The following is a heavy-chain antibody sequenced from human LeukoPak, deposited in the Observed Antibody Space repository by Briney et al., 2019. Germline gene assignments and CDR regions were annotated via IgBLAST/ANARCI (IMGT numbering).Heavy chain of an antibody. D-gene: IGHD3-10*01. CDR1: GGSISSYY. CDR3: ARHPGALRVFDI. J-gene: IGHJ3*02. Sequence: SETLSLTCSVSGGSISSYYWTWIRQPPGKGLEWIAYIYYSGSTNYNPSLKSRVTISVDTSKNQFSLKLSSVIAADTAVYYCARHPGALRVFDIWGQGTMVTVSS. CDR2: IYYSGST. V-gene: IGHV4-59*08.